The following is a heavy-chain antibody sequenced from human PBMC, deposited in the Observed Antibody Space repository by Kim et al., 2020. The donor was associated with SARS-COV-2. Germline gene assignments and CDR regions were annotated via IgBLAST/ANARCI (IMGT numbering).Heavy chain of an antibody. CDR2: INHSGST. CDR3: ASGSSDFWSGYYLVY. D-gene: IGHD3-3*01. CDR1: GGSFSGYY. Sequence: SETLSLTCAVYGGSFSGYYWSWIRQPPGKGLEWIGEINHSGSTNYNPSLKSRVTISVDTSKNQFSLKLSSVTAADTAVYYCASGSSDFWSGYYLVYWGQGTLVTVSS. J-gene: IGHJ4*02. V-gene: IGHV4-34*01.